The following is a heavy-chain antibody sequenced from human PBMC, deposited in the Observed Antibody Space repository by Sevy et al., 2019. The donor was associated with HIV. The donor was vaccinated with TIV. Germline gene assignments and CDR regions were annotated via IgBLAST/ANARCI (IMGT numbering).Heavy chain of an antibody. Sequence: ASVKVSCKASGYTFTSYGISWVRQAPGQGLEWMGWISAYNGNTNYAQKLQGSVTMTTDTSTSTAYMELRSLRSDDTAVYYCARVRYYYDSSGPLPGWFDPWGQGTLVTVSS. J-gene: IGHJ5*02. CDR3: ARVRYYYDSSGPLPGWFDP. D-gene: IGHD3-22*01. CDR1: GYTFTSYG. V-gene: IGHV1-18*01. CDR2: ISAYNGNT.